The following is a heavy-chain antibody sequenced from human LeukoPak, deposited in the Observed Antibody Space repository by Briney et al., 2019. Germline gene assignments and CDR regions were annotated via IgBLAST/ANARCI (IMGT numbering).Heavy chain of an antibody. D-gene: IGHD3-10*01. CDR3: ARDISWFGELLYNHDAFDI. CDR1: GFTFSSYG. CDR2: ISYDGSNK. Sequence: PGGSLRLSCAASGFTFSSYGMHWVRQAPGKGLEWVAVISYDGSNKYYADSVKGRSTISRDNSKNTLYLQMNSLRAEDTAVYYCARDISWFGELLYNHDAFDIWGQGTMVTVSS. V-gene: IGHV3-30*03. J-gene: IGHJ3*02.